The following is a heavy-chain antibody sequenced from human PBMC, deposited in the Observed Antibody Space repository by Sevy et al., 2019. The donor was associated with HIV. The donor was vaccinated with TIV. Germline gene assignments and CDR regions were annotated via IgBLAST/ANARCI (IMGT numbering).Heavy chain of an antibody. D-gene: IGHD2-2*01. CDR3: ARVVEPAGIDPYYYGVDV. CDR2: INPKRGGT. J-gene: IGHJ6*02. Sequence: ASVKVSCKASGYTFTDYYIHWVRQAPGQGLEWMGWINPKRGGTNYAQKFHGRVTMTRDTSISTAYMEVSRLRSDDTAVYYCARVVEPAGIDPYYYGVDVWGPGATVTVSS. CDR1: GYTFTDYY. V-gene: IGHV1-2*02.